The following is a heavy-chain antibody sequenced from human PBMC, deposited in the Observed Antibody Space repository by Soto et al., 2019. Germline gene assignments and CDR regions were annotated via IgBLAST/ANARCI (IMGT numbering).Heavy chain of an antibody. Sequence: VASVKVSCKTSGYTFTSFGISWVRQAPGQGLEWMGWISAYNGNTNYAQKLQGRVTMTTDTSTSTAYMELRSLRSDNTAVYYCGRDGYCISTSCYFPLYYGMDVWGQGTTVTVS. CDR3: GRDGYCISTSCYFPLYYGMDV. V-gene: IGHV1-18*01. CDR1: GYTFTSFG. D-gene: IGHD2-2*03. J-gene: IGHJ6*02. CDR2: ISAYNGNT.